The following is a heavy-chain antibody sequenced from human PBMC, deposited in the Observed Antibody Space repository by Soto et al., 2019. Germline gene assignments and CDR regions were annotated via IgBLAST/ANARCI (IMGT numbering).Heavy chain of an antibody. D-gene: IGHD1-26*01. CDR3: ARHQSGSYLAYFDY. Sequence: PSETLSLTCTVSGGSISSSSYYWGWIRHPPGKGLEWIGSIYYSGSTYYNPSLKSRVTISVDTSKNQFSLKLSSVTAADTAVYYCARHQSGSYLAYFDYWGQGTLVTVAS. J-gene: IGHJ4*02. CDR2: IYYSGST. V-gene: IGHV4-39*01. CDR1: GGSISSSSYY.